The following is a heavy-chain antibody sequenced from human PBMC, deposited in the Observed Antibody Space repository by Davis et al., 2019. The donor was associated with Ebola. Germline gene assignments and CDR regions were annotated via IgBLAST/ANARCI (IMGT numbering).Heavy chain of an antibody. J-gene: IGHJ3*02. CDR2: IYYSGNT. CDR1: GGSVTSSSDY. D-gene: IGHD5-24*01. CDR3: ARRDGYNRRQDAFDI. V-gene: IGHV4-39*01. Sequence: SETLSLTCTVSGGSVTSSSDYWGWIRQSPGKGLEWIGTIYYSGNTYYNPSLKSRLTIFVDTSKNQFSLHLNSVTAADTAVYYCARRDGYNRRQDAFDIWGQGTMVIVSS.